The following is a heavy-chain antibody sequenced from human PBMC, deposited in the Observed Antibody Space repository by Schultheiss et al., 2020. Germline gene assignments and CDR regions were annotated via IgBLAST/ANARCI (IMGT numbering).Heavy chain of an antibody. V-gene: IGHV4-59*10. D-gene: IGHD3-22*01. CDR3: AGTTSGSLSY. CDR2: IYTSGST. CDR1: GGSFSGYY. Sequence: SETLSLTCAVYGGSFSGYYWSWIRQPAGKGLEWIGRIYTSGSTNYNPSLKSRVTMSVDTSKNQFSLQLNSVTPEDTAVYYCAGTTSGSLSYWGQGILVTVSS. J-gene: IGHJ4*02.